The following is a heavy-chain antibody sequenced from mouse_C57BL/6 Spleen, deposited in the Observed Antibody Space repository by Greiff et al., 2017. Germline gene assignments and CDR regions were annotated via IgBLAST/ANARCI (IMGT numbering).Heavy chain of an antibody. V-gene: IGHV2-5*01. CDR3: AKNRGTTAPYAMDY. Sequence: QVQLQQSGPGLVQPSQSLSITCTVSGFSLTSYGVHWVRQSPGKGLEWLGVIWRGGSTDYNAAFMSRLSITKDNSKSKVFFKMNSLQADDTAIYDCAKNRGTTAPYAMDYWGQGTSVTVSS. D-gene: IGHD1-2*01. CDR2: IWRGGST. J-gene: IGHJ4*01. CDR1: GFSLTSYG.